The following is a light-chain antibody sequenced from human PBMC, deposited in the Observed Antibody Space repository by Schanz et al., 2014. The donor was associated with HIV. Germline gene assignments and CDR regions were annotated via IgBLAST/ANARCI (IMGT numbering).Light chain of an antibody. CDR3: QSYDSSLSGSYV. V-gene: IGLV1-44*01. J-gene: IGLJ1*01. CDR1: SSNIGINA. Sequence: QSVLTQPPSTSGTPGQRVTISCSGSSSNIGINAVNWYQHLPGTAPKLLIQRNNQRPSGVPDRFSGSKSGTSASLAITGLQAEDEADYYCQSYDSSLSGSYVFGTGTKLTVL. CDR2: RNN.